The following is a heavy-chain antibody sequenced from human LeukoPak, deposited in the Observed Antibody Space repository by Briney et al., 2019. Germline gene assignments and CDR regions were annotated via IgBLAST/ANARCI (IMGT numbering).Heavy chain of an antibody. J-gene: IGHJ4*02. CDR2: ISSSSSTI. CDR1: GFTFSSYS. D-gene: IGHD3-3*01. V-gene: IGHV3-48*01. CDR3: ARDGSYYDFWSGYQDDY. Sequence: QTGGSLRLSCAASGFTFSSYSMNWDRQAPGKGLEWVSYISSSSSTIYYADSVKGRFTISRDNAKNSLYLQMNSLRVEDTAVYYCARDGSYYDFWSGYQDDYWGQGTLVTVSS.